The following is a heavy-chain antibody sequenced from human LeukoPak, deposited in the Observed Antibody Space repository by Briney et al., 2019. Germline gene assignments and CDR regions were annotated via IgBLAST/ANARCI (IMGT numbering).Heavy chain of an antibody. CDR3: ARDLSITMVRAPLY. D-gene: IGHD3-10*01. J-gene: IGHJ4*02. V-gene: IGHV1-2*02. CDR1: GYTFTGYY. Sequence: AASLKVSCKASGYTFTGYYMHWVRQAPGQGLEWMGWINPNSGDTNYAQKFQGRVTMTRDMSISTAFMELSRVTSEDTAVYDCARDLSITMVRAPLYWGPGTPVTVSS. CDR2: INPNSGDT.